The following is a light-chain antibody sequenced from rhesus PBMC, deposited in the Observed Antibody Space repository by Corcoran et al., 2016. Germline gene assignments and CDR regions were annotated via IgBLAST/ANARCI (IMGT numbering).Light chain of an antibody. V-gene: IGKV1-25*01. CDR3: QHYSSPPYS. CDR2: GAS. Sequence: DIQMTQSPSSLSASVGDRVTITCRASQGITDDLAWYQQKPGESPKRLIYGASTLQSGIPSRFSGSGYGTDFTLTISSLQSEDFATYFCQHYSSPPYSFGQGTKVEIK. CDR1: QGITDD. J-gene: IGKJ2*01.